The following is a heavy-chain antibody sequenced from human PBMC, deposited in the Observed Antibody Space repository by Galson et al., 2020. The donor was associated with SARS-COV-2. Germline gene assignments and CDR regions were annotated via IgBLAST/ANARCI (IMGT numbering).Heavy chain of an antibody. CDR2: ISSSGRTI. D-gene: IGHD3-10*01. CDR1: GFTFSDYY. CDR3: ARDLVGLATMVRGVSYAMDV. Sequence: TGGSLRLSCAASGFTFSDYYMSWIRQAPGKGLEWVSYISSSGRTIYYADSVKGRFTISRDNAKNSLYLQMYSLRAEDTAVYYCARDLVGLATMVRGVSYAMDVWGQGTTITVSS. V-gene: IGHV3-11*01. J-gene: IGHJ6*02.